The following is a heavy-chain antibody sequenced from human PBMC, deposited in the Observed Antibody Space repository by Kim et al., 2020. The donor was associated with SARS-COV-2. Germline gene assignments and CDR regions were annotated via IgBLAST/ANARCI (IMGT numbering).Heavy chain of an antibody. CDR1: GFTFSSYG. CDR2: ISYDGSNN. J-gene: IGHJ3*02. V-gene: IGHV3-30*18. D-gene: IGHD6-13*01. CDR3: AKINSGEQQLEDAFDI. Sequence: GGSLRLSCAASGFTFSSYGMHWVRQAPGKGLEWVTFISYDGSNNYYADSVKGRFTISRDNSKNTLYLQMNSLRAEDTAVYYCAKINSGEQQLEDAFDIWGQGTMVTVSS.